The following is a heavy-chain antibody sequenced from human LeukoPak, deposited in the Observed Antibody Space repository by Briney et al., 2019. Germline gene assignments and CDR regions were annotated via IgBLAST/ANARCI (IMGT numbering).Heavy chain of an antibody. CDR2: INPNSGGT. CDR3: ATYSSSSRDFDY. CDR1: GGTFSSYA. J-gene: IGHJ4*02. V-gene: IGHV1-2*02. D-gene: IGHD6-6*01. Sequence: ASVKVSCKASGGTFSSYAISWVRQAPGQGLEWMGWINPNSGGTNYAQKFQGRVTMTRDTSISTAYMELSRLRSDDTAVYYCATYSSSSRDFDYWGQGTLVTVSS.